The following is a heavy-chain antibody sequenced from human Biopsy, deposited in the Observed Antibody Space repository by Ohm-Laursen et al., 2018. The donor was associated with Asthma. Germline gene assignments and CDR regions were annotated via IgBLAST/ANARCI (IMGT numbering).Heavy chain of an antibody. CDR3: ARGYSGSDRIVYYYSGLEV. D-gene: IGHD5-12*01. Sequence: ASVKASCKASRDSFSNYAISWVRQAPGQGLEWMGGLIPVLGTPDHAQMFEGRVTITADESTSTAYMELSSLSSEDTAVYYCARGYSGSDRIVYYYSGLEVWGQGTTVTVSS. V-gene: IGHV1-69*13. CDR1: RDSFSNYA. CDR2: LIPVLGTP. J-gene: IGHJ6*02.